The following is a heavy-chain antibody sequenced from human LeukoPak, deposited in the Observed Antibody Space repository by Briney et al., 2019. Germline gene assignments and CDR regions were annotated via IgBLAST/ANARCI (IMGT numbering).Heavy chain of an antibody. Sequence: SETLSLTCTVSGGSISSYYWSWIRQPPGKGLEWIGYIYYSGSTNYNPSLKSRVTISVDTSKNQFSLKLSSVTAADTAVYYCAKGSQYSYGPEYFDYWGQGTLVTVSS. V-gene: IGHV4-59*08. J-gene: IGHJ4*02. D-gene: IGHD5-18*01. CDR1: GGSISSYY. CDR3: AKGSQYSYGPEYFDY. CDR2: IYYSGST.